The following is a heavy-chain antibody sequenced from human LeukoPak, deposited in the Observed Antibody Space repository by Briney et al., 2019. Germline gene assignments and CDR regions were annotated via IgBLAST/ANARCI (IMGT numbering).Heavy chain of an antibody. D-gene: IGHD3-16*01. CDR2: INAGNGNT. CDR1: GYTFTSYA. CDR3: ARGLGGRRVYYYYGMDV. J-gene: IGHJ6*04. Sequence: ASVKVSCKASGYTFTSYAMHWVRQAPGQRLEWMGWINAGNGNTKYSQKFQGRVTITRDTSASTAYMELSGLRSEDTAVYYCARGLGGRRVYYYYGMDVWGKGTTVTVSS. V-gene: IGHV1-3*01.